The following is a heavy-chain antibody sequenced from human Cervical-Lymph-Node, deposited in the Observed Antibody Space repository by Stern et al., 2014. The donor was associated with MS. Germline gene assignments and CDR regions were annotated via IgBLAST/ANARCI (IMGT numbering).Heavy chain of an antibody. CDR3: ARGSDWYPLDY. V-gene: IGHV3-30*03. D-gene: IGHD6-19*01. CDR2: ISFDGAKT. CDR1: GFAFSTYG. J-gene: IGHJ4*02. Sequence: QVQLVESGGGVVQPGRSLRLSCSPSGFAFSTYGMHWVRQAPGKGLEWVALISFDGAKTYYAGSVKGRFTISRDNPKNTLYLQMKSLRGEDTAVYYCARGSDWYPLDYWGQGTLVTVSS.